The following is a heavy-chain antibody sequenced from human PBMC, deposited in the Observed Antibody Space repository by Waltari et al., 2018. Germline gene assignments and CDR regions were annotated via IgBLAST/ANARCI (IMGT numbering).Heavy chain of an antibody. CDR2: IKRKTDGGTT. J-gene: IGHJ3*02. V-gene: IGHV3-15*01. D-gene: IGHD3-22*01. CDR1: AFTFSNAW. CDR3: TTLGITMIVVVRSDI. Sequence: EVQLVESGGVLVKPGGSLRLSCAASAFTFSNAWMSCVRQAPGKGLEWVGRIKRKTDGGTTDYAAPVKGRFTISRDDSKNTLYLQMNSLKTEDTAVYYCTTLGITMIVVVRSDIWGQGTMVTVSS.